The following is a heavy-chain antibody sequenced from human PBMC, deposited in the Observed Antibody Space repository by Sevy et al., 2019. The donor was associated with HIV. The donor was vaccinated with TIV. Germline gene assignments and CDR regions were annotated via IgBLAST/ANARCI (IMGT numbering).Heavy chain of an antibody. CDR1: GYTLTELS. V-gene: IGHV1-24*01. D-gene: IGHD1-1*01. Sequence: ASVKVSCKVSGYTLTELSMHWVRQAPGKGLEWMGGFDPEDGETIYAKKFQGRVTMTEDTSTDTAYMELSSLRSEDTAVYYCATVGELEPDAFDIWGQGTMVTVSS. CDR2: FDPEDGET. CDR3: ATVGELEPDAFDI. J-gene: IGHJ3*02.